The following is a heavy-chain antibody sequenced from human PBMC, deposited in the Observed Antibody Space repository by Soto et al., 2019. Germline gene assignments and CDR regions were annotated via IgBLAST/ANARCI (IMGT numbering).Heavy chain of an antibody. V-gene: IGHV4-34*01. CDR3: ARGRKMVRGVIIPLQRNWFDP. Sequence: PSETLSLTCAVYGGSFSGYYWSWIRQPPGKGLEWIGEINHSGSTNYNPSLKSRVTISVDTSKNQFSLRLSSVTAADTAVYYCARGRKMVRGVIIPLQRNWFDPWGQGTLVTVSS. CDR1: GGSFSGYY. CDR2: INHSGST. D-gene: IGHD3-10*01. J-gene: IGHJ5*02.